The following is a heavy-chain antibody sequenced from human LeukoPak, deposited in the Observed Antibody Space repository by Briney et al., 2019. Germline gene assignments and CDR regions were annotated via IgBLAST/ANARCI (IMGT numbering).Heavy chain of an antibody. CDR3: AKDHGRIVATMLFDY. V-gene: IGHV3-30*18. Sequence: PGRSLRLSCGASGFXFSSYGIHWVRQAPGKGLEWVAVISYDGSNKYYADSVKGRFTISRDNSKNTLYLQMNSLRAEDTAVYYCAKDHGRIVATMLFDYWGQGTLVTVSS. CDR2: ISYDGSNK. D-gene: IGHD5-12*01. CDR1: GFXFSSYG. J-gene: IGHJ4*02.